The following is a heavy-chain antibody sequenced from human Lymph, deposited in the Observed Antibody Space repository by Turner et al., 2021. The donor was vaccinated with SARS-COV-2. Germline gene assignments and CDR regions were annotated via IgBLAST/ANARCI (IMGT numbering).Heavy chain of an antibody. CDR1: GYTFTSYY. CDR2: INPSGDST. V-gene: IGHV1-46*01. CDR3: ARVGPGGFDY. J-gene: IGHJ4*02. D-gene: IGHD2-15*01. Sequence: QVQLLQSGAETKKPGASVNVSCKASGYTFTSYYMHWVRQAPGQGLEWMGIINPSGDSTSYAQKFQGRVTMTRETSTSTVYMELSSLRSEDTAVYYCARVGPGGFDYWGQGTPVTVSS.